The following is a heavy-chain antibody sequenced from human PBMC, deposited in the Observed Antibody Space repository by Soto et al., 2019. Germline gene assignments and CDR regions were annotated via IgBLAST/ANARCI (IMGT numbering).Heavy chain of an antibody. CDR1: GFTFSIYA. CDR2: ISGSGGST. J-gene: IGHJ4*02. Sequence: PGGSLRLSCAASGFTFSIYAMSWVRQAPGKGLEWVSAISGSGGSTYYADSVKGRFTISRDNSKNTLYLQMNSLRAEDTAVYYCAKYYYDSSRYYWFFDYWGQGTLVTVSS. V-gene: IGHV3-23*01. D-gene: IGHD3-22*01. CDR3: AKYYYDSSRYYWFFDY.